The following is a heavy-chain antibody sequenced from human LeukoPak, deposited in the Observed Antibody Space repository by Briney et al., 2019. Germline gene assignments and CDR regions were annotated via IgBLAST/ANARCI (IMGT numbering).Heavy chain of an antibody. J-gene: IGHJ4*02. CDR1: GFTFSSYA. CDR2: ISGSGGST. Sequence: GGSLRLSCAASGFTFSSYAMSWVRQAPGKGLEWVSAISGSGGSTYYADSVKGRFTISRDNAKNSLYLQMNSLRAEDTAVYYCARDQGRFGSGIDYWGQGTLVTVSS. V-gene: IGHV3-23*01. D-gene: IGHD3-10*01. CDR3: ARDQGRFGSGIDY.